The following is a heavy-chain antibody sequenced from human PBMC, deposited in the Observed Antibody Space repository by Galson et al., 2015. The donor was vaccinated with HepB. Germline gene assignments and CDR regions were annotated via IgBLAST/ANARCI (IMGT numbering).Heavy chain of an antibody. CDR3: AREWGKVVAASPRYYYGMDV. J-gene: IGHJ6*02. CDR2: ISSSSSYI. V-gene: IGHV3-21*01. Sequence: SLRLSCAASGFTFSSYSMNWVRQAPGKGLEWVSSISSSSSYIYYADSVKGRFTISRDNAKNSLYLQMNSLRAEDTAVYYCAREWGKVVAASPRYYYGMDVWGQGTTVTVSS. D-gene: IGHD2-15*01. CDR1: GFTFSSYS.